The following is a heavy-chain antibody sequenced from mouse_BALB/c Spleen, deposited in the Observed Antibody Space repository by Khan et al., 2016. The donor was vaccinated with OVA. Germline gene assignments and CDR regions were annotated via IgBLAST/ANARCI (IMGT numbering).Heavy chain of an antibody. J-gene: IGHJ1*01. CDR3: ARFFSNYGRYFDV. D-gene: IGHD2-5*01. V-gene: IGHV2-9*02. Sequence: VQLVESGPAMVAPSQSLSITCTVSGFSLTNYGVHWVRQPPGKGLEWLGLIWAGGRTNYNSALMSRLSISKDNSKSQVFLKMNSLQADATAIYYCARFFSNYGRYFDVWGAGTTVTVSS. CDR1: GFSLTNYG. CDR2: IWAGGRT.